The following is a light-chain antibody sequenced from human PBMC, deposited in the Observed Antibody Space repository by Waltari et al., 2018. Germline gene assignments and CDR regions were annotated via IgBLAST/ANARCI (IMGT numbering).Light chain of an antibody. CDR3: QHHYSSLWT. J-gene: IGKJ1*01. V-gene: IGKV1-NL1*01. CDR2: LTS. Sequence: DIQMTQSPSSLSASVGDRVTITCRASQGISNSLAWYQQKPGKAPKLLLYLTSRLESGVPSRFSGSGSGTDYTLTISSLQPEDFATYYCQHHYSSLWTFGQGTKVEIK. CDR1: QGISNS.